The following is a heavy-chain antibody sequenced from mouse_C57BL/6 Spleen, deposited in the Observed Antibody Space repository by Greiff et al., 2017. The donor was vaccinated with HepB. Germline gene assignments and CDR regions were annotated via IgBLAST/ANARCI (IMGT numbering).Heavy chain of an antibody. CDR2: IYPGDGDT. V-gene: IGHV1-82*01. D-gene: IGHD1-1*01. J-gene: IGHJ2*01. CDR3: ARSRRYYGSDY. CDR1: GYAFSSSW. Sequence: VQLQESGPELVKPGASVKISCKASGYAFSSSWMNWVKQRPGKGLEWIGRIYPGDGDTNYNGKFKGKATLTADKSSSTAYMQLSSLTSEDSAVYFCARSRRYYGSDYWGQGTTLTVSS.